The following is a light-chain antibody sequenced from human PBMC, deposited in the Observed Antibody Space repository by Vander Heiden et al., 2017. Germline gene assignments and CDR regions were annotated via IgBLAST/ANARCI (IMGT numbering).Light chain of an antibody. V-gene: IGKV4-1*01. CDR2: WAS. CDR3: KQYYSTPWT. Sequence: DIVMTQSPDSLAVSLGERATINCKSSQSVLYSSNNKNYLAWYQQKPGQPPKLLNYWASTRESGVPDRFSGSGSGTDFTLTISSLQAEDVAVYYCKQYYSTPWTCGQGTKVEIK. J-gene: IGKJ1*01. CDR1: QSVLYSSNNKNY.